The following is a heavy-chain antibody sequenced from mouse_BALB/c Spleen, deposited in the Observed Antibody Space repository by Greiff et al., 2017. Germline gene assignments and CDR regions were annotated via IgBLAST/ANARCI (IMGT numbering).Heavy chain of an antibody. CDR2: IDPENGNT. J-gene: IGHJ4*01. CDR3: ARGGYPYYYAMDY. CDR1: GFNIKDYY. Sequence: VQLKQSGAELVRPGALVKLSCKASGFNIKDYYMHWVKQRPEQGLEWIGWIDPENGNTIYDPKFQGKASITADTSSNTAYLQLSSLTSEDTAVYYCARGGYPYYYAMDYWGQGTSVTVSS. D-gene: IGHD2-2*01. V-gene: IGHV14-1*02.